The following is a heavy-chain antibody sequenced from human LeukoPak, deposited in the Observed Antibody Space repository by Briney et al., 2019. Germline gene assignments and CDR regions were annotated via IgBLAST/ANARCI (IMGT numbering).Heavy chain of an antibody. CDR3: AHIPDILTGYYIGGTYFDY. CDR1: GFTFSSYA. CDR2: ISGSGGST. V-gene: IGHV3-23*01. D-gene: IGHD3-9*01. Sequence: PGGSLRLSCAASGFTFSSYAMSWVRQAPGKGLEWVSAISGSGGSTYYADSVKGRFTISRDNSKNTLYLQVNSLRAEDTAVYYCAHIPDILTGYYIGGTYFDYWGQGTLVTVSS. J-gene: IGHJ4*02.